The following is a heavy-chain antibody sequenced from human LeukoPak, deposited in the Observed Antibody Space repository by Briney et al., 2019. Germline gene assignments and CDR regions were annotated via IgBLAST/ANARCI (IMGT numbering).Heavy chain of an antibody. Sequence: SETLSLTCTVSGYSISSGYYWGWIRQPPGKGLEWIGTIYNSGTTYYNPSLESRVTISTDPTKNQFSLNLSAVTAADTGIYYCARGNYYMDVWGKGTTVTVSS. V-gene: IGHV4-38-2*02. CDR1: GYSISSGYY. CDR2: IYNSGTT. J-gene: IGHJ6*03. CDR3: ARGNYYMDV.